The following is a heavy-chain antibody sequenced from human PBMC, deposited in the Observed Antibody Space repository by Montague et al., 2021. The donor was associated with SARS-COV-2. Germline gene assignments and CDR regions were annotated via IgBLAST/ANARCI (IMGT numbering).Heavy chain of an antibody. Sequence: SETLSLTCAVSGESMTRSWWTWVRQPPGQRLQWIGEIFHDGTSRSNYNPVLKSRVTISIDTSKNQFFLRLSSVTAADTALYFCTRARSKAIDYWGQGALVTVSS. CDR1: GESMTRSW. CDR3: TRARSKAIDY. CDR2: IFHDGTSRS. V-gene: IGHV4-4*02. D-gene: IGHD2/OR15-2a*01. J-gene: IGHJ4*02.